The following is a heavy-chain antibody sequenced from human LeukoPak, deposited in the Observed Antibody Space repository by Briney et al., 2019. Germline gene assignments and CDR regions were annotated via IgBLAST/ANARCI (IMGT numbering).Heavy chain of an antibody. D-gene: IGHD2-2*01. Sequence: SETLSLTCTVSGGSISSSSYYWGWIRQPPGKGLEWIGNIYYSGSTYYNPSLKSRVTISVDTSKNQFSLKLSSVTAADTAVYYCARGRGLVVVPAATYYMDVWGKGTTVTVSS. CDR1: GGSISSSSYY. CDR2: IYYSGST. J-gene: IGHJ6*03. V-gene: IGHV4-39*07. CDR3: ARGRGLVVVPAATYYMDV.